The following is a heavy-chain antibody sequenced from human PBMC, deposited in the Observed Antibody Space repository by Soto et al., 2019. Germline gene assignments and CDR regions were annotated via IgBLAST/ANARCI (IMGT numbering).Heavy chain of an antibody. J-gene: IGHJ4*02. V-gene: IGHV4-59*08. CDR1: GGSISSYY. Sequence: QVQLQESGPGLVKPSETLSLTYTVSGGSISSYYWSWIRQPPGKGLEWIGYIYYSGSTNYNPSLKSRVTISVDTSKNQFSLKLSSVTAADTAVYYCARLYGFSGFDYWGQGTLVTVSS. D-gene: IGHD6-25*01. CDR3: ARLYGFSGFDY. CDR2: IYYSGST.